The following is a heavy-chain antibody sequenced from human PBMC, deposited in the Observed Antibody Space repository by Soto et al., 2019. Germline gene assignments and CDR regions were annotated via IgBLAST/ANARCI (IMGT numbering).Heavy chain of an antibody. CDR3: TIGSWSGEVFDI. CDR1: GGTFSAYS. D-gene: IGHD2-21*01. J-gene: IGHJ3*02. V-gene: IGHV1-69*02. Sequence: QVQLVQSGAEVKKPGSSVKVSCKDSGGTFSAYSMFWVRQAPGQGLEWMGRIIPMLGVRNYAQRFQDRVTIIADKSTATVHMELSSLRSEDTALYYCTIGSWSGEVFDIWGQGTMVTVSS. CDR2: IIPMLGVR.